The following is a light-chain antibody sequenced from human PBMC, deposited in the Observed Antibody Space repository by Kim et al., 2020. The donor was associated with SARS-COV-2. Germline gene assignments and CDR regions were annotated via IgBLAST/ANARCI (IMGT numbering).Light chain of an antibody. CDR1: TLPNKH. Sequence: SPGRTSKIPCSGDTLPNKHTYWYQQKSGQPPLLVISKDNERPSGIPGRFSGSSSGTTVTLTISGVQAEDDADYYCQSADGSGTYVFGTGTKVTVL. V-gene: IGLV3-25*03. CDR3: QSADGSGTYV. CDR2: KDN. J-gene: IGLJ1*01.